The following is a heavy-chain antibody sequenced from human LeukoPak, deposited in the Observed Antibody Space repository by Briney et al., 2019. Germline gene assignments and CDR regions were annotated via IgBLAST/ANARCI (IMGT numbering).Heavy chain of an antibody. CDR3: ARDHYDSSGYYPRRYNWLDP. J-gene: IGHJ5*02. CDR2: IIPIFGTA. CDR1: GGTFSSYA. V-gene: IGHV1-69*05. D-gene: IGHD3-22*01. Sequence: GASVKVSCKASGGTFSSYAISWVRQAPGQGLEWMGGIIPIFGTANYAQKFQGRVTITTDESTSTAYMELSSLRSEDTAVYYCARDHYDSSGYYPRRYNWLDPWGQGTLVTVSS.